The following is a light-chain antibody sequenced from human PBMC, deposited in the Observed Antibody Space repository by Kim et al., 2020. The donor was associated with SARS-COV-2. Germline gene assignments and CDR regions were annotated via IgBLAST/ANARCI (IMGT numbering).Light chain of an antibody. J-gene: IGKJ3*01. V-gene: IGKV3-11*01. Sequence: PGERATLSCRASQSVSSYLAWYQQKPGQAPRLLIYDASNRATGIPARFSGSGSGTDFTLTISSLEPEDFAVYYCQQRSNWPPGVFGPGTKVDIK. CDR1: QSVSSY. CDR2: DAS. CDR3: QQRSNWPPGV.